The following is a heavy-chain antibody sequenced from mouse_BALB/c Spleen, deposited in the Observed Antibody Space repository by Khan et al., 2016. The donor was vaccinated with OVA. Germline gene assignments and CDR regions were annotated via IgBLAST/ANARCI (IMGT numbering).Heavy chain of an antibody. CDR2: IWAGGST. CDR1: GFSLTTYG. V-gene: IGHV2-9*02. CDR3: ARVAYYGNYGFAY. J-gene: IGHJ3*01. Sequence: QVQLKESGPGLVAPSQSLSITCTVSGFSLTTYGVHWVRQPPGKSLVWLGVIWAGGSTNYNSALMSRLSISKDNSKSQVFLKMNSLQTDDTAMYYCARVAYYGNYGFAYWGQGTLVTVSA. D-gene: IGHD2-10*01.